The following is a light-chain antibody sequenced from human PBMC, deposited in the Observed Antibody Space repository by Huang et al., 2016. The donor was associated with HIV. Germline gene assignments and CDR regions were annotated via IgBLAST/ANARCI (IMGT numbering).Light chain of an antibody. J-gene: IGKJ2*01. CDR1: QSVSSNS. CDR3: QQYDSSPGT. V-gene: IGKV3-20*01. CDR2: GAS. Sequence: EIVLTQSPGTLSLSPGERATLSCRASQSVSSNSLAWYQQKPGQTPMLLIYGASSRATGIPDRFSGSGSGTDFSLSINRLDPEDFAVYFCQQYDSSPGTFGQGTNLEIK.